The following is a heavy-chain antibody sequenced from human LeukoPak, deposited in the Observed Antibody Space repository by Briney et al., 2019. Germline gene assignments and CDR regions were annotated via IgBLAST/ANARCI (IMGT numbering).Heavy chain of an antibody. CDR1: GLTFGNAW. V-gene: IGHV3-23*01. CDR2: ISGGGDRT. CDR3: ARDESVDY. J-gene: IGHJ4*02. Sequence: AGGSLRLSCVVSGLTFGNAWMSWVRQAPGKGLEWVSSISGGGDRTYYADSVKGRFTISGDISKNILYLQMNSLRAEDTAVYYCARDESVDYWGQGTLVTVSS.